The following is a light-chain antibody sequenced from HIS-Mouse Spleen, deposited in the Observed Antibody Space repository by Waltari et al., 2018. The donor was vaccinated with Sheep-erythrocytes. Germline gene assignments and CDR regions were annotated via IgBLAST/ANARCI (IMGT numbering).Light chain of an antibody. CDR2: EGS. CDR3: CSYAGSSTLV. Sequence: GQSITISCTGTSSDVGSYHLVSWYQQHPGKAPKLMIYEGSKRPSGVSNRVSGSKSGNTASLTISGLQAEDEADYYCCSYAGSSTLVFGGGTKLTVL. J-gene: IGLJ2*01. V-gene: IGLV2-23*01. CDR1: SSDVGSYHL.